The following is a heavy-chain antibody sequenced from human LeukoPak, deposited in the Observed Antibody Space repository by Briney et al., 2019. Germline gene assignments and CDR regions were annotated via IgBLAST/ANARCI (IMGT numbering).Heavy chain of an antibody. CDR3: ARDLGDYVSYGMDV. CDR2: IWYDGTNK. Sequence: GGSLRLSCAASGFTFSSYVMHWVRQAPGKGLEWVAVIWYDGTNKYYADSVKGRFTISRDNSKNTLHLQMNSLRAEDTAVYYCARDLGDYVSYGMDVWGQGTTVTVSS. V-gene: IGHV3-33*01. CDR1: GFTFSSYV. J-gene: IGHJ6*02. D-gene: IGHD4-17*01.